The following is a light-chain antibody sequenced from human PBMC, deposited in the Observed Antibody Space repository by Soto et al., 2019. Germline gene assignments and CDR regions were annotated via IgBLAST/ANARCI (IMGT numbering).Light chain of an antibody. J-gene: IGLJ1*01. CDR1: NSDVGGYNY. CDR3: SSYTTSSTYV. V-gene: IGLV2-14*01. Sequence: SVLTQPASVSGSPGQSITISCTGTNSDVGGYNYVSWYQQHPGKAPKLMISEVSNRPSGVSNRFSGSKSGNTASLTISGLQAEDEADYYCSSYTTSSTYVFGTGTKVTVL. CDR2: EVS.